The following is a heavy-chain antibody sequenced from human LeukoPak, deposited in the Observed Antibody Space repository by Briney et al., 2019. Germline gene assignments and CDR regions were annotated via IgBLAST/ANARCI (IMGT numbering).Heavy chain of an antibody. CDR1: GFSLSSYA. V-gene: IGHV3-30-3*02. CDR2: VFFDGRNK. CDR3: AKPLYSGSYHIYYYYYMDV. D-gene: IGHD1-26*01. Sequence: PGGCLRLSCAASGFSLSSYAMHWVRQAPGKGLEWVSFVFFDGRNKNYADSVRGRFTISRDDSKNTLYLQMTSLRAEDTAVYYCAKPLYSGSYHIYYYYYMDVWGKGTTVTVSS. J-gene: IGHJ6*03.